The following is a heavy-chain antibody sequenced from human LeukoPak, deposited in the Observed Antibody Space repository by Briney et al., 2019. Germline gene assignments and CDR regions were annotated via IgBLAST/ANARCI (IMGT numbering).Heavy chain of an antibody. CDR1: GYTFTSYY. J-gene: IGHJ5*01. CDR3: AKGPASGDS. D-gene: IGHD3-10*01. Sequence: ASVKVSCKASGYTFTSYYMHWVRQAPGQGLEWMGLINPTGGSTGYAQKFQGRVTMTRDISISTAYLELRSLKSEDTAVYYCAKGPASGDSWGQGTLVTVSS. V-gene: IGHV1-46*01. CDR2: INPTGGST.